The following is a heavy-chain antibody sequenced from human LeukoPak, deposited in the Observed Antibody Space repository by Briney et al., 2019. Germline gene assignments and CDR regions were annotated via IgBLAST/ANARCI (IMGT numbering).Heavy chain of an antibody. J-gene: IGHJ4*02. Sequence: GGSLRLSCAASGFTFSDHYMDWVRQAPGKGLEWVGCSRNKADSYTTEHAASVKGRFTISRDDSKTSLYLQMNYLKTEDTAVYYCARGGPYGGNSAFDYWGQGTLVTVSS. D-gene: IGHD4-23*01. V-gene: IGHV3-72*01. CDR3: ARGGPYGGNSAFDY. CDR2: SRNKADSYTT. CDR1: GFTFSDHY.